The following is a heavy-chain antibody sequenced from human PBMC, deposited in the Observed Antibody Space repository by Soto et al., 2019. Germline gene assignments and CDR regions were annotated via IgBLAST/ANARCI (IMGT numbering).Heavy chain of an antibody. J-gene: IGHJ3*02. CDR3: VRAYHTIDAFDI. Sequence: GGSLRLSCAASGFTFSSYAMSWVRQAPGKGLEWVSAISGSGGSTYYADSVKGRFTISRDNSKNTLYLQMNSLRAEDTAGYCWVRAYHTIDAFDIWGQGTMVTVSS. V-gene: IGHV3-23*01. D-gene: IGHD3-10*01. CDR1: GFTFSSYA. CDR2: ISGSGGST.